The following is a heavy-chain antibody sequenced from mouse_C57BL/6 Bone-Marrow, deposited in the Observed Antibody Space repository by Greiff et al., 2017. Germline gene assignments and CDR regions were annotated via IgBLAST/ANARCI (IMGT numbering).Heavy chain of an antibody. CDR1: GYAFSSSW. CDR2: IYPGDGDT. J-gene: IGHJ2*01. CDR3: ARDGDYDY. D-gene: IGHD2-13*01. V-gene: IGHV1-82*01. Sequence: VQLVESGPELVKPGASVTISCQASGYAFSSSWMNWVKPRPGKGIEWIGRIYPGDGDTNYNGKFKGKATLTADKSSSTAYMQLSSLTSEDSAVYFCARDGDYDYWGQGTTLTVSS.